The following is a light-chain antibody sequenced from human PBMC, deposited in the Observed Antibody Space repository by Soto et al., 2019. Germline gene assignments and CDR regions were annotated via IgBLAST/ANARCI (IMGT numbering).Light chain of an antibody. CDR1: SSDVGNYDY. Sequence: QSALTQPRSVSGSPGQSVTISCTGISSDVGNYDYVSWYLQHPGKAPKVLISDVSRRHSGVPDRFSGSKSGNTASLTISGLLVEDEGDYYCCSYAGTSTYVFGSGTKLTVL. CDR3: CSYAGTSTYV. V-gene: IGLV2-11*01. J-gene: IGLJ1*01. CDR2: DVS.